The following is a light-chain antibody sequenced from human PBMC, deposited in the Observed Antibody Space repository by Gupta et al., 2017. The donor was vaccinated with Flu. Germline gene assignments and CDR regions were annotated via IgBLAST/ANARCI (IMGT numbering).Light chain of an antibody. CDR2: DVS. CDR1: SSDVGGYDY. CDR3: SSYARSSTVV. Sequence: QSALTQPASLSRDPGQSITISCTGTSSDVGGYDYVSWYQQHPGKAPKVMIYDVSNRPSGVSNRFSGSKSGTTASLTISGLQAEDEADYYCSSYARSSTVVFGGGTKLTVL. V-gene: IGLV2-14*03. J-gene: IGLJ2*01.